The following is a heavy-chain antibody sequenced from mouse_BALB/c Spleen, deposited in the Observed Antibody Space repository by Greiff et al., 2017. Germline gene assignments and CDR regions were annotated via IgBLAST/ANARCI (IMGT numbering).Heavy chain of an antibody. CDR3: TRRTGRGAMDY. Sequence: EVQLQQSGTVLARPGASVKMSCKASGYSFTSYWMHWVKQRPGQGLEWIGAIYPGNSDTSYNQKFKGKAKLTAVTSASTAYMELSSLTNEDSAVYYCTRRTGRGAMDYWGQGTSVTVSS. CDR2: IYPGNSDT. V-gene: IGHV1-5*01. D-gene: IGHD4-1*01. CDR1: GYSFTSYW. J-gene: IGHJ4*01.